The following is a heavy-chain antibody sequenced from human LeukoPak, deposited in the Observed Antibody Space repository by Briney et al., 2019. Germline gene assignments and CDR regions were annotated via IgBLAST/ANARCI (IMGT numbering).Heavy chain of an antibody. V-gene: IGHV3-23*01. D-gene: IGHD3-9*01. CDR3: AKWGDYDVLTGYYVSDY. J-gene: IGHJ4*02. Sequence: VIGSNTYYPHSVKGRFTISRDNSNNTVFLQMNSLRAEDTAVYYCAKWGDYDVLTGYYVSDYWGQGTLVTVSS. CDR2: VIGSNT.